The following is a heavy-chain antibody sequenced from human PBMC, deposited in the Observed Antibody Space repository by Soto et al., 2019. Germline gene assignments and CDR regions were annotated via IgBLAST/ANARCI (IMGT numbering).Heavy chain of an antibody. CDR2: ISRDGSNA. CDR1: GFTFSHHL. Sequence: QVQLVESGGGVVQPGTSLTLSCAASGFTFSHHLMHWVRQTPGKGLEWMTFISRDGSNAYYADSVKGRFTISRDNSRKTLYLEMNSLRVEDTAVYYCARDDYGCSECDLGYWGQGTPVIVSS. D-gene: IGHD3-16*01. J-gene: IGHJ4*02. V-gene: IGHV3-30-3*01. CDR3: ARDDYGCSECDLGY.